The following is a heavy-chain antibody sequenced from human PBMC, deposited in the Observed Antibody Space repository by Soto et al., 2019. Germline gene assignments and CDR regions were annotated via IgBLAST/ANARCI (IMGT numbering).Heavy chain of an antibody. V-gene: IGHV3-30*19. CDR1: GFTFRSYV. Sequence: QVQLVESGGGVVQPGTSLRVSCVGSGFTFRSYVIHWDRQAPGKGLEWVALTSYDGSDKYYGDSVRGRFTISRDNSRNTVDLQMDSLRLEDMALYYFARWGTTGGLDVWAQGTLVSV. D-gene: IGHD3-16*01. CDR3: ARWGTTGGLDV. J-gene: IGHJ1*01. CDR2: TSYDGSDK.